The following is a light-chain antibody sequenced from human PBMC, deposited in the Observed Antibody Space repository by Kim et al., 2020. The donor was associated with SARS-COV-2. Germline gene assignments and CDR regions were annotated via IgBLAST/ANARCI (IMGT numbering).Light chain of an antibody. Sequence: SVSPGERATHSCRASQSVSSNLAWYQQKPGQATRLLIYGASTRATGIPARFSGSGSGTEFTLTISSLQSEDFAVYYCQQYNNWRTFGQGTKVDIK. V-gene: IGKV3-15*01. J-gene: IGKJ2*01. CDR1: QSVSSN. CDR3: QQYNNWRT. CDR2: GAS.